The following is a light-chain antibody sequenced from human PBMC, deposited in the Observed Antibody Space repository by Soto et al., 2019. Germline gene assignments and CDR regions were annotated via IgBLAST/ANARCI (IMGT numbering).Light chain of an antibody. J-gene: IGLJ2*01. CDR3: SSYAGSNNPVT. V-gene: IGLV2-8*01. CDR1: SSDVGGYNY. Sequence: QSALTQPPSASGSPGQSVTISCTGTSSDVGGYNYVSWYQQHPGKAPKFLIFEVSRRPSGVPDRFSGSKSGNTASLTVSGLQADDEADYYCSSYAGSNNPVTFGGGTKLTVL. CDR2: EVS.